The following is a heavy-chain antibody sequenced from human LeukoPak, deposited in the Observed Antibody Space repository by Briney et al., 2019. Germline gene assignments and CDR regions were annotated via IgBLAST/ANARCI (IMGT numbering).Heavy chain of an antibody. CDR1: GLTFSSYA. D-gene: IGHD3-3*01. CDR3: ARGGITIFGGYYYMDV. CDR2: ISYDGSNK. V-gene: IGHV3-30*04. Sequence: GGSLRLSCAASGLTFSSYAMHWVRQAPGKGLEWVAVISYDGSNKYYADSVKGRFTISRGNAKNSLYLQMNSLRAEDTALYYCARGGITIFGGYYYMDVWGKGTTVTVSS. J-gene: IGHJ6*03.